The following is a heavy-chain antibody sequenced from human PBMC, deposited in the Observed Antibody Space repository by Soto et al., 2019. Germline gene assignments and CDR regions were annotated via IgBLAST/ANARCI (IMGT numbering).Heavy chain of an antibody. CDR1: GGSISSYY. D-gene: IGHD3-22*01. Sequence: QVQLQESGPGLVKPSETLSLTCTVSGGSISSYYWSWIRQPPGKGLEWIGYIYYSGSTNYNPSLKSRVTISVDTSKNQFSLKLSSVTAADTAVYYCASAPYYDSSESGGYYYYGMDVWGQGTTVTVSS. CDR2: IYYSGST. V-gene: IGHV4-59*01. J-gene: IGHJ6*02. CDR3: ASAPYYDSSESGGYYYYGMDV.